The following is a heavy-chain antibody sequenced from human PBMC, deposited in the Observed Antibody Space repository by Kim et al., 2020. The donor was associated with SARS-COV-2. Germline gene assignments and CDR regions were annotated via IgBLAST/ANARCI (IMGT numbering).Heavy chain of an antibody. CDR2: IGTAGDT. CDR3: ARAGYYYGSGRYYNYYYMDV. D-gene: IGHD3-10*01. J-gene: IGHJ6*03. CDR1: GFTFSSYD. V-gene: IGHV3-13*01. Sequence: GGSLRLSCAASGFTFSSYDMHWVRQATGKGLEWVSAIGTAGDTYYPGSVKGRFTISRENAKNSLYLQMNSLRAGDTAVYYCARAGYYYGSGRYYNYYYMDVWGKGTTVTVSS.